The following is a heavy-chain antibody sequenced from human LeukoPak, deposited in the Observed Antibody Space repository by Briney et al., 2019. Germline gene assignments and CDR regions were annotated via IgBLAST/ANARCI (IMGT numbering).Heavy chain of an antibody. D-gene: IGHD3-22*01. CDR1: GGSISSYY. CDR2: IYYSGST. J-gene: IGHJ5*02. V-gene: IGHV4-59*01. Sequence: SETLSLTCTVSGGSISSYYWSWIRQPSGKGLEWIGYIYYSGSTNYNPSLKSRVTISVDTSKNQFSLKLSSVTAADTAVYYCARGHYDSSGYYWGARAYNWFDPWGQGTLVTVSS. CDR3: ARGHYDSSGYYWGARAYNWFDP.